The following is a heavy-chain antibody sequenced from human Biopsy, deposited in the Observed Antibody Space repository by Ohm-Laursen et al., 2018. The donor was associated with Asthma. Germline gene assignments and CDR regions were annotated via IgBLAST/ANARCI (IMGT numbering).Heavy chain of an antibody. V-gene: IGHV1-24*01. Sequence: ASVKVSCKFSGYSLTDLSMHWVRQAPGQGLEWMGGHDHEEGGTVNARRFQGRATMTEDTSTDTAYMELSSLSSDDTAVYYCASDFPKDYVRYNFQFWGQGTLVTVSS. CDR2: HDHEEGGT. J-gene: IGHJ4*02. CDR1: GYSLTDLS. CDR3: ASDFPKDYVRYNFQF. D-gene: IGHD4-17*01.